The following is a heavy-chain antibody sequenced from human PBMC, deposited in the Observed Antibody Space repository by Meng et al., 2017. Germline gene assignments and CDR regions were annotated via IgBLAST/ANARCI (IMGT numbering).Heavy chain of an antibody. J-gene: IGHJ6*02. Sequence: ASVKVSCKASGYTFTSYEINWVRQATGQGLEWMGWMNPNSGNTGYAQKFQGRVTMTRNTSIRPAYMELSSLRSEDTAVYYCARGGFDILTGYYAPAPHYGMDVWGQGTTVTVSS. CDR2: MNPNSGNT. CDR3: ARGGFDILTGYYAPAPHYGMDV. D-gene: IGHD3-9*01. V-gene: IGHV1-8*01. CDR1: GYTFTSYE.